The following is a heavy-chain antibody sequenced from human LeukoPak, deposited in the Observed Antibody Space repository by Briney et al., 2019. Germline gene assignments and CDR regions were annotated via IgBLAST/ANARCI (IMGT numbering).Heavy chain of an antibody. J-gene: IGHJ4*02. V-gene: IGHV3-23*01. CDR1: GFTFTSYA. Sequence: GGSLRLSCAASGFTFTSYAMSWVRQAPGKGLEWVSAISGSGGSTYYAYSVKGRFTISRDNSKNTLYLQMNSLRAEDTAVYYCAKTPYYDSSGYYFDYWGQGTLVTVSS. CDR2: ISGSGGST. CDR3: AKTPYYDSSGYYFDY. D-gene: IGHD3-22*01.